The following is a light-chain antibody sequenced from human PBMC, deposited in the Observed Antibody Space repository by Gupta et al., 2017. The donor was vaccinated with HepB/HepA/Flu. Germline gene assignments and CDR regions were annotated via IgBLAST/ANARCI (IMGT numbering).Light chain of an antibody. CDR3: QQYSSYPYT. V-gene: IGKV1-16*02. Sequence: IQTTQPPSPPAASVGDRVTITCRASQGIRNSLAWLQQKPGKAPKSLIYAASSLQSVVPSKFGGSGSGADFPLTISSLQPEDFATYCCQQYSSYPYTVGQGTKLEIK. J-gene: IGKJ2*01. CDR2: AAS. CDR1: QGIRNS.